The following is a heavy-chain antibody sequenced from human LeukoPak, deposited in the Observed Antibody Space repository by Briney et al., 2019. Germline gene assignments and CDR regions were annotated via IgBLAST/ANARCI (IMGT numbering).Heavy chain of an antibody. Sequence: PGGSLRLSCAASGFTFSSYSMNWVRQAPGKGLEWVSYISSSSGTIYYADSVKGRFTISRDNPKNSLYLQMNSLRAEDTAVYYCARDSGGGNLFDYWGQGTLVTVSS. CDR3: ARDSGGGNLFDY. CDR1: GFTFSSYS. V-gene: IGHV3-48*04. J-gene: IGHJ4*02. CDR2: ISSSSGTI. D-gene: IGHD4-23*01.